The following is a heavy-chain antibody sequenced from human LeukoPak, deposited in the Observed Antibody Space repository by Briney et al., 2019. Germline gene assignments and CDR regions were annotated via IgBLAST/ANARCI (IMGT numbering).Heavy chain of an antibody. V-gene: IGHV3-15*01. CDR2: IKSRADGGTT. D-gene: IGHD4-17*01. CDR1: GFTFTNAW. Sequence: GGSLRLSCAASGFTFTNAWMSWVRQAPGKGLEWVGRIKSRADGGTTDYAAPLKDRFTISRDDSKNMLYLQLHSLETEDTAPHYCTTNPTVTTDRGYWGQGALVTVSS. CDR3: TTNPTVTTDRGY. J-gene: IGHJ4*02.